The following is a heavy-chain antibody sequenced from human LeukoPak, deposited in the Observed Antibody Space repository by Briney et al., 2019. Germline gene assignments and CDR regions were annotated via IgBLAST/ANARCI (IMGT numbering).Heavy chain of an antibody. J-gene: IGHJ6*02. CDR3: AKDGESMYYDILTGVVGMDV. D-gene: IGHD3-9*01. CDR1: GGSISGYY. CDR2: INHSGST. V-gene: IGHV4-34*01. Sequence: SETLSLTCAVYGGSISGYYWSWIRQPPGKGLEWIGEINHSGSTNYNPSLKSRVTISVDTSKNQFSLKLSSVTAADTAVYYCAKDGESMYYDILTGVVGMDVWGQGTTVTVSS.